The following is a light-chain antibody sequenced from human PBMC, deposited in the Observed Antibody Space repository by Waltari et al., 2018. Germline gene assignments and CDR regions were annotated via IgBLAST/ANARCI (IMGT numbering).Light chain of an antibody. Sequence: QSALTQPASVSGSPGQSITISCPGTSSDVGGYNFVSWFQQHPGKAPKLMISEVSNRPSGVSNRFSGSKSGNTASLTISGLQAEDEADYYCSSYTSSTAHYVFGTGTKVTVL. V-gene: IGLV2-14*01. J-gene: IGLJ1*01. CDR3: SSYTSSTAHYV. CDR2: EVS. CDR1: SSDVGGYNF.